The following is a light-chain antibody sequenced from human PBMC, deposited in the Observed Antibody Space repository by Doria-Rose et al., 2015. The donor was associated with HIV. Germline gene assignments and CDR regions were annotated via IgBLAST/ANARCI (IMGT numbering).Light chain of an antibody. Sequence: QPGLTQPPSVSGAPGQRVATSCTGSSSNIGAGFDVNWYQQFPGTAPKLLIHGNTNRPSGVPDRFSGSKSGTSASQAISGLRAEDEADYYCQSYDSRLSVYVFGTGTKVTVL. CDR1: SSNIGAGFD. V-gene: IGLV1-40*01. CDR3: QSYDSRLSVYV. J-gene: IGLJ1*01. CDR2: GNT.